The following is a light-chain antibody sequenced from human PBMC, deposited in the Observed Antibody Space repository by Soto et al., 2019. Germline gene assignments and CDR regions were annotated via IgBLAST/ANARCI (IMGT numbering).Light chain of an antibody. Sequence: QSVLTQPASVSGSPGQSITISCTGTSSDVGAYNFVSWYQHHPGRAPKLIIYEVTIRPSGVSNRFSGSKSGNTASLTISGLQTEDEADYYCCSYAGSRTYVFGPGTKLTVL. J-gene: IGLJ1*01. CDR2: EVT. V-gene: IGLV2-23*02. CDR3: CSYAGSRTYV. CDR1: SSDVGAYNF.